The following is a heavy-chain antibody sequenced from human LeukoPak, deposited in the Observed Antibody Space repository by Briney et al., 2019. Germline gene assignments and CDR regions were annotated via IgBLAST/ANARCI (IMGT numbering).Heavy chain of an antibody. D-gene: IGHD3-22*01. CDR3: ACIYYDSSGYGFDH. Sequence: ASVKVSCKASGYTFTSYGISWVRHAPGQGLEWMGWISAYNGNTNYAQKLQGRVTMTTDTSTSTAYMELRSLRSDDTAVYYCACIYYDSSGYGFDHWGQGTLVTASS. V-gene: IGHV1-18*01. J-gene: IGHJ5*02. CDR1: GYTFTSYG. CDR2: ISAYNGNT.